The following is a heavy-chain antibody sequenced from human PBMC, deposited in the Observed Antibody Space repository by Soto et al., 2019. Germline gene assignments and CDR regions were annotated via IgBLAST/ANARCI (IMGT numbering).Heavy chain of an antibody. V-gene: IGHV4-34*01. CDR1: GGPFSGYY. Sequence: PSETLSLTCSVYGGPFSGYYWSWIRQPRWKGLEWIGEINDSGITNYNPSLKSRVTMSVDTSKNQPSLKLNSVTAADTAVYYCARVTRGDYLLTFSLRGMDVWGQGTTVTVSS. J-gene: IGHJ6*02. CDR3: ARVTRGDYLLTFSLRGMDV. CDR2: INDSGIT. D-gene: IGHD4-17*01.